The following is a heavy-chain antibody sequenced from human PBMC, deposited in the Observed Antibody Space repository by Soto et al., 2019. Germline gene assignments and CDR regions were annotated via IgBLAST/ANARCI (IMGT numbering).Heavy chain of an antibody. CDR3: ARGGAMGVDY. V-gene: IGHV3-74*01. Sequence: PEGSLRLSCTASGFTFNTHWMHWVRQAPGKGLVWVSRIYFDGITTNYADSVKGRLTVSRDNAKNTVYLHVNTLRDEDTAVYYCARGGAMGVDYRGQGTLVTVSS. CDR2: IYFDGITT. J-gene: IGHJ4*02. CDR1: GFTFNTHW. D-gene: IGHD1-26*01.